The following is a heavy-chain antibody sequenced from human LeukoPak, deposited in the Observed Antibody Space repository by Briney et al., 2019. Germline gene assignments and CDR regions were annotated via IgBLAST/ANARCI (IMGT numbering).Heavy chain of an antibody. CDR2: IYYSGST. Sequence: SQTLSLTCTVSGGSISCGGYYWSWIRQHPGKGLEWIGYIYYSGSTYYNPSLKSRVTISVDTSKNQFSLKLSSVTAADTAVYYCARSCSSTSCYLDAFDIWGQGTMVTVSS. J-gene: IGHJ3*02. CDR3: ARSCSSTSCYLDAFDI. CDR1: GGSISCGGYY. V-gene: IGHV4-31*03. D-gene: IGHD2-2*01.